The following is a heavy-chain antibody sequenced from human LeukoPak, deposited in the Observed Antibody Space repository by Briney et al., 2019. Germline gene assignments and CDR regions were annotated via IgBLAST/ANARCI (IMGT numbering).Heavy chain of an antibody. CDR1: GFTSSFYW. CDR3: AISYGSGRSHY. Sequence: PGGSLRLSCADSGFTSSFYWMSWVRQAPGKGLERLANIKEDGIEKHYLDAVNGRFTISRDSAKNSLYLQMSSLRVEDTAVYYCAISYGSGRSHYWGQGTLVTVSS. D-gene: IGHD3-10*01. V-gene: IGHV3-7*01. CDR2: IKEDGIEK. J-gene: IGHJ4*02.